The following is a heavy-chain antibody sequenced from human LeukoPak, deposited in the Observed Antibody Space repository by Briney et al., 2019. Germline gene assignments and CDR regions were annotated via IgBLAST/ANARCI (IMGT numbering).Heavy chain of an antibody. CDR2: INTNTGNP. Sequence: ASVKVSCKASGYTFTSYAMNWVRQAPGQGLEWMGWINTNTGNPTYAQGFTGRFVFSLDTSVCTAYLQISSLKAEDTAVYYCARDTPTIFGVVMDYWGQGTLVTVSS. J-gene: IGHJ4*02. D-gene: IGHD3-3*01. V-gene: IGHV7-4-1*02. CDR1: GYTFTSYA. CDR3: ARDTPTIFGVVMDY.